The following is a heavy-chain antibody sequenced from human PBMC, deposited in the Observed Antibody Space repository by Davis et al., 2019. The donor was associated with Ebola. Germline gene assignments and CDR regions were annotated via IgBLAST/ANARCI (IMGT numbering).Heavy chain of an antibody. D-gene: IGHD4-23*01. CDR1: GFTVSRNY. J-gene: IGHJ4*02. CDR2: ISSDGST. V-gene: IGHV3-53*01. Sequence: GGSLRLSCSASGFTVSRNYMSWVRQAPGKGLEWVSAISSDGSTYHADSVKGRFTISRDDAKKSLYLQMDSLRAEDTAVYYCAQQLGDYGGNALRYWGQGTLVTVSS. CDR3: AQQLGDYGGNALRY.